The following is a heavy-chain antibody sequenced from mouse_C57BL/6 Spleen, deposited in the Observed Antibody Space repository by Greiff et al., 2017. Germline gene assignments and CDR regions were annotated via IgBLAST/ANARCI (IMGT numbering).Heavy chain of an antibody. Sequence: VQLQQSGTVLARPGASVKMSCKTSGYTFTSYWMHWVKQRPGQGLEWIGAIYPGNSDTSYNQKFKGKAKLTAVTSASTAYIELSSLTNEDSAVYYCTTVVATRYFDVWGTGTTVTVSS. CDR1: GYTFTSYW. CDR3: TTVVATRYFDV. CDR2: IYPGNSDT. J-gene: IGHJ1*03. D-gene: IGHD1-1*01. V-gene: IGHV1-5*01.